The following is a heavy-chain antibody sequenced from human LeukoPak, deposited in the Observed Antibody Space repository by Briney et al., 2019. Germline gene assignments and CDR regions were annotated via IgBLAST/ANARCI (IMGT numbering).Heavy chain of an antibody. J-gene: IGHJ3*02. D-gene: IGHD3-3*01. CDR1: GHIFDEYD. CDR2: NSWYSGSI. CDR3: ARVFRPSLTVFIIRGAFDI. V-gene: IGHV3-9*01. Sequence: GGTLRLLCAVSGHIFDEYDTHWVPHAPGKGLVWVNGNSWYSGSIGYADAVKGRFTISRDNDKNSLYLQMNSLIVEDTAVYYCARVFRPSLTVFIIRGAFDIWGQGTMVTVSS.